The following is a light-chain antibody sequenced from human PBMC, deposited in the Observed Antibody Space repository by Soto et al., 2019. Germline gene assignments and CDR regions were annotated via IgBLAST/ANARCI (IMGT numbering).Light chain of an antibody. CDR1: SSNIGAPYD. CDR2: GDS. CDR3: QSYDSRLSGWV. Sequence: QSVLTQPPSVSGAPGQRVTISCTGSSSNIGAPYDVHWYQQLPGKAPKVLIYGDSNRPSGVPDRISGSKSGTSASLAISELQAEDEGDYYCQSYDSRLSGWVFGGGTKLTVL. J-gene: IGLJ2*01. V-gene: IGLV1-40*01.